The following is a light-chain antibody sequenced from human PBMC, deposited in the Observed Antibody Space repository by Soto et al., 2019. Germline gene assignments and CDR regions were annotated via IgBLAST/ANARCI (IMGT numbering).Light chain of an antibody. CDR3: QQYNNWLMLS. Sequence: EIVMTQSPATLSVSPGERATLSCRASQDIKTNLAWYQQKPGQTPRLLIYGASTRATGIPARFSGSGSGTEFTLTISSLQSEDFAIYYCQQYNNWLMLSFGGGTKVEIK. CDR1: QDIKTN. V-gene: IGKV3-15*01. CDR2: GAS. J-gene: IGKJ4*01.